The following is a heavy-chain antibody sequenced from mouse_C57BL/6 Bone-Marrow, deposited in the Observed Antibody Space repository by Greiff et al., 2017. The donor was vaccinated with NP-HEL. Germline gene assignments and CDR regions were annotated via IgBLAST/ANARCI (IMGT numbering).Heavy chain of an antibody. D-gene: IGHD2-4*01. CDR2: IDPSDSYT. CDR3: ARERLRRAWFAY. V-gene: IGHV1-69*01. Sequence: QVQLKQPGAELVMPGASVKLSCKASGYTFTSYWMHWVKQRPGQGLEWIGEIDPSDSYTNYNQKFKGKSTLTVDKSSSTAYMQLSSLTSEDSAVYYCARERLRRAWFAYWGQGTLVTVSA. J-gene: IGHJ3*01. CDR1: GYTFTSYW.